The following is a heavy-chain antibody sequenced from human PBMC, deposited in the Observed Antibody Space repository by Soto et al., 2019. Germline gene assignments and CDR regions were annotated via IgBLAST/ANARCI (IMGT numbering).Heavy chain of an antibody. CDR3: ARDGVAAGNINFDY. V-gene: IGHV1-3*01. J-gene: IGHJ4*01. Sequence: ASVKVSCKASGYTFTRSDINWVRQAPGQRLEWMGWISGDSGNTKYSPKLQDRVTITRDTSASTAYMELSSLRSEDTALYYCARDGVAAGNINFDYW. D-gene: IGHD6-19*01. CDR1: GYTFTRSD. CDR2: ISGDSGNT.